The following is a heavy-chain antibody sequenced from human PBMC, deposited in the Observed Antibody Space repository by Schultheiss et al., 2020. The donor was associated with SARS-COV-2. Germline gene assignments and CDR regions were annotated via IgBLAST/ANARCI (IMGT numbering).Heavy chain of an antibody. J-gene: IGHJ5*02. V-gene: IGHV3-23*01. D-gene: IGHD6-19*01. Sequence: GGSLRLSCAASGFTFSSYAMSWVRQAPGKGLEWVSAISGSGGSTYYADSVKGRFTISRDNSKNTLYLQMNSLRAEDTAVYYCAKDPGEQWLVLGAFPTFDPWGQGTLVTVSS. CDR3: AKDPGEQWLVLGAFPTFDP. CDR1: GFTFSSYA. CDR2: ISGSGGST.